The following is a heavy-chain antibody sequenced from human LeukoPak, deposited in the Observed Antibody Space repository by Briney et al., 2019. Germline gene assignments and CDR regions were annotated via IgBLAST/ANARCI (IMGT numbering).Heavy chain of an antibody. Sequence: SVKVSCKASGGTFSSYAISWVRQAPGQGLEWMGGIIPIFGTANYAQKFQGRVTITADESTSTAYMELSSLRSEDTAVYYCARSDEGHYGDYSGMDVWGQGTTVTVSS. CDR3: ARSDEGHYGDYSGMDV. CDR1: GGTFSSYA. J-gene: IGHJ6*02. D-gene: IGHD4-17*01. V-gene: IGHV1-69*13. CDR2: IIPIFGTA.